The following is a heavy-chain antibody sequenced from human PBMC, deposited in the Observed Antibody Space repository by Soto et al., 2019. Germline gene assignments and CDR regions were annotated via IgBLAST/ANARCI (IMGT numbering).Heavy chain of an antibody. CDR2: INQDGSEK. CDR1: GFSFSSNW. V-gene: IGHV3-7*01. J-gene: IGHJ4*02. Sequence: PGGSLRLSCTASGFSFSSNWMSWVRQAPGKGPEWVANINQDGSEKYRADTVKGRFTISRDNAKNSLYLQMDSLRVEDTALYYCFNVAFGYWGRGTLVTVSS. CDR3: FNVAFGY.